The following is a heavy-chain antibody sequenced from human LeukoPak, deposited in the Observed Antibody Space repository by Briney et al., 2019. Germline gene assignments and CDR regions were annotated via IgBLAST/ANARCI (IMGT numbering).Heavy chain of an antibody. CDR3: ARDFQSDNRYY. V-gene: IGHV3-9*01. CDR2: ISWNSGSI. J-gene: IGHJ4*02. D-gene: IGHD3-22*01. CDR1: GFTFDDYA. Sequence: GRSLRLSCAASGFTFDDYAMHWVRQAPGKGLEWVSGISWNSGSIGYADSVKGRFTISRDNSKNSLYLQMNSLRAEDTAVYYCARDFQSDNRYYWGQGTLVTVSS.